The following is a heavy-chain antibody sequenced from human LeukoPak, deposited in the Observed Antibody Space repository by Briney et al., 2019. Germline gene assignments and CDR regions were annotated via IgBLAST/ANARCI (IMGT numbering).Heavy chain of an antibody. Sequence: PSETLSLTCAVYGGSFSGYYWSWIRQPPGKGLEWIGEINHSGSTNYNPSLKSRVTISVDTSKNQFSLKLSSVTAADTAVYYCARFPGQYCSGGSCYRFSPSKYYFDYWGQGTLVTVSS. CDR3: ARFPGQYCSGGSCYRFSPSKYYFDY. V-gene: IGHV4-34*01. CDR1: GGSFSGYY. J-gene: IGHJ4*02. CDR2: INHSGST. D-gene: IGHD2-15*01.